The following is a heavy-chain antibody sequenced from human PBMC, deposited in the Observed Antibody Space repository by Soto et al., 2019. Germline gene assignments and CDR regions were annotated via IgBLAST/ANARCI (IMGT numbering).Heavy chain of an antibody. D-gene: IGHD3-22*01. V-gene: IGHV4-31*03. Sequence: QVQLQESGPGLVKPSQTLSLTCTVSGGSISSGGYYWSWIRQHPGKGLEWIGYIYYSGSTYYNPSLKSRVTISVDTSKNQSSRKLSFVTAADTAVYYCARGSYYDSSGYYGPGGQGTLVTVSS. CDR2: IYYSGST. CDR1: GGSISSGGYY. J-gene: IGHJ5*02. CDR3: ARGSYYDSSGYYGP.